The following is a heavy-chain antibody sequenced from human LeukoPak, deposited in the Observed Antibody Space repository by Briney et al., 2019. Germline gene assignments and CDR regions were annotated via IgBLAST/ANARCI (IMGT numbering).Heavy chain of an antibody. CDR1: GGSISSYY. J-gene: IGHJ6*03. Sequence: PSETLSLTCTVSGGSISSYYWSWIRQPPGKGLEWIGYIYTSGSTNYNPSLKSRVTISVDTSKNQFSLKLSSVTAADTAVYYCARWPSIAARPDYYYYYMDVCGKGTTVTVSS. CDR3: ARWPSIAARPDYYYYYMDV. V-gene: IGHV4-4*09. CDR2: IYTSGST. D-gene: IGHD6-6*01.